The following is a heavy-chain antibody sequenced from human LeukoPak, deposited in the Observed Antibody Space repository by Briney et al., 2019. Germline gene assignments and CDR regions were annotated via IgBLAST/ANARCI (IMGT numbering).Heavy chain of an antibody. CDR1: GXTVSSNY. V-gene: IGHV3-66*01. Sequence: GGSLRLSCAASGXTVSSNYMSWVRQAPGKGLEWVSVIYNDGSTFYADSVRGRFTVSRDNSKNTLYLQMNSLRAEDTAVYYCARDYSSPDYWGQGTLVTVSS. CDR3: ARDYSSPDY. CDR2: IYNDGST. J-gene: IGHJ4*02. D-gene: IGHD6-13*01.